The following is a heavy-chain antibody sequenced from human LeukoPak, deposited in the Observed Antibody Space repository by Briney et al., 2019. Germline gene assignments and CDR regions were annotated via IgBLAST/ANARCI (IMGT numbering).Heavy chain of an antibody. V-gene: IGHV1-46*01. Sequence: GGSLRLSCAASRFTFSSYAMHWVRQAPGQGLEWMGIINPSGGSTSYAQKFQGRVTMTRDTSTSTVYMELSSLRSEDTAVYYCARDGGGVVPAAMSDYWGQGTLVTVSP. J-gene: IGHJ4*02. D-gene: IGHD2-2*01. CDR3: ARDGGGVVPAAMSDY. CDR2: INPSGGST. CDR1: RFTFSSYA.